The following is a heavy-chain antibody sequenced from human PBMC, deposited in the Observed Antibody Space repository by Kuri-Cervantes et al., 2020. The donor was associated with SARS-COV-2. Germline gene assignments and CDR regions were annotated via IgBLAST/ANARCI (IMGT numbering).Heavy chain of an antibody. D-gene: IGHD4-17*01. CDR2: IYPGDSDT. Sequence: GESLKISCKGSGYSFTSYWIGWVRQMPGKGLEWMGIIYPGDSDTRYSPSIQGQVTISADKSISTAYLQWSSLKASDTAMYYCARRSRPYGDDDAFDIWGQGTMVTVSS. CDR1: GYSFTSYW. J-gene: IGHJ3*02. CDR3: ARRSRPYGDDDAFDI. V-gene: IGHV5-51*01.